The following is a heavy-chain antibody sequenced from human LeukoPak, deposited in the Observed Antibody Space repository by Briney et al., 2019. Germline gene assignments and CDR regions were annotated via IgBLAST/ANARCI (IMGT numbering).Heavy chain of an antibody. CDR2: ICTSGST. V-gene: IGHV4-61*02. CDR1: GRSISSGSYY. Sequence: PSETLSLTCTLSGRSISSGSYYWSWIRQPAGKGLEWFVRICTSGSTNYNPSLKSRDTISVDTSKNQFSLKLSSVTATDTAVYYCARDGDPKVGRYYYYYYMDVWGKGTTVTVSS. D-gene: IGHD2-21*02. CDR3: ARDGDPKVGRYYYYYYMDV. J-gene: IGHJ6*03.